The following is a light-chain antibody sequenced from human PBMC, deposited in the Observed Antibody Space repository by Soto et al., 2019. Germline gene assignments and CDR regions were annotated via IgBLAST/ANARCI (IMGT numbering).Light chain of an antibody. Sequence: DIVMTQTPLSSPVTLGQPASISCRSSQSLVHGDGNTYLSWLQQRPGQPPRLLIYKVSNLVSGVPDRFSGSGAGTDFTLKISRVEAEDVGVYYCMQSTQFPQITFGQGTRLEIK. CDR3: MQSTQFPQIT. CDR2: KVS. J-gene: IGKJ5*01. CDR1: QSLVHGDGNTY. V-gene: IGKV2-24*01.